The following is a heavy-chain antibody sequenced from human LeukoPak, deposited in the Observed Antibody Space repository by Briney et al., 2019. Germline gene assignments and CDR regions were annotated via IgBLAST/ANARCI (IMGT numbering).Heavy chain of an antibody. CDR1: GFIFSSYA. CDR2: ITGSGDST. Sequence: PGGSLRLSCAASGFIFSSYAMSWVRQAPGKGLEWVSTITGSGDSTYYADSVKGRFTISRDNSKNTLYLQMNSLRAEDTAVYYCAKDKGQSSGSTDYWGQGTLVTVSS. CDR3: AKDKGQSSGSTDY. D-gene: IGHD6-19*01. V-gene: IGHV3-23*01. J-gene: IGHJ4*02.